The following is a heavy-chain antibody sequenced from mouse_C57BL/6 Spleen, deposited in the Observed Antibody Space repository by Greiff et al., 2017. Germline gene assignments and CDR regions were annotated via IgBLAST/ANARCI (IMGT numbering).Heavy chain of an antibody. CDR2: INPSSGYT. V-gene: IGHV1-7*01. Sequence: VQLQQSGAELVKPGASVKLSCKASGYTFTSYWMHWVKQSPGKGLEWIGYINPSSGYTKYNQKFKDKATLAADKSSSTAYMQLSSLTYEDSAVYYCAIDSSGYVAYWGQGTPVTVSA. J-gene: IGHJ3*01. CDR3: AIDSSGYVAY. CDR1: GYTFTSYW. D-gene: IGHD3-2*02.